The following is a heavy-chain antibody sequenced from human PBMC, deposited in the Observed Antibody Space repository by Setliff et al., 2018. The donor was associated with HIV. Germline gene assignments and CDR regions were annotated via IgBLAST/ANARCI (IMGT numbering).Heavy chain of an antibody. J-gene: IGHJ6*03. D-gene: IGHD6-13*01. CDR3: AGGRYRSRWYASDHYYIDV. CDR1: GGSISSSSYY. Sequence: NPSETLSLTCTVSGGSISSSSYYWGWIRQPPGKGLQWIGSIYYRGSTYYNPSLKSRVTISVDTSKNQFSLKLRSVTAADTALYYCAGGRYRSRWYASDHYYIDVWGKGTTVTVSS. V-gene: IGHV4-39*01. CDR2: IYYRGST.